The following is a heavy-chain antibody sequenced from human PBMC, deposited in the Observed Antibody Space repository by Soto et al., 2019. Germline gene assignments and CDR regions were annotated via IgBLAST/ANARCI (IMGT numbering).Heavy chain of an antibody. D-gene: IGHD4-4*01. V-gene: IGHV4-30-4*01. CDR1: GGSISSGDYY. CDR3: PRSSHDNSNYLSNWFDP. Sequence: QVQLQESGPGLVKPSQTLSLTCTVSGGSISSGDYYWSWIRQPPGKGLEWIGYIYYSGSTYYNPSLKSRVTIFVDTSKNQSCLKLSAVTAADTAVYYCPRSSHDNSNYLSNWFDPWGQGTLVTFSS. J-gene: IGHJ5*02. CDR2: IYYSGST.